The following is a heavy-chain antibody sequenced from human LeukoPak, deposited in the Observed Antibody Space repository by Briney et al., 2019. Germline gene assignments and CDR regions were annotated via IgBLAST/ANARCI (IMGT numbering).Heavy chain of an antibody. CDR1: GASFSGYY. V-gene: IGHV4-34*01. Sequence: PSETLSLTCAVYGASFSGYYWSWIRQPPGKGLEWIGEINHSGSTNYNPSLKSRVTISVDTSKNQFSLKLSSVTAADTAVYYCARQVQLERLPDFDYWGQGTLVTVSS. D-gene: IGHD1-1*01. CDR2: INHSGST. J-gene: IGHJ4*02. CDR3: ARQVQLERLPDFDY.